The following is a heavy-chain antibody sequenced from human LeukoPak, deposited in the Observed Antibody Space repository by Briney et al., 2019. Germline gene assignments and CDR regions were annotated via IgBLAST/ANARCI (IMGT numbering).Heavy chain of an antibody. CDR3: ARGPTYYDFWSGYWDYYYYMDV. CDR1: GYTFTSYD. V-gene: IGHV1-8*03. CDR2: MNPNSGNT. D-gene: IGHD3-3*01. J-gene: IGHJ6*03. Sequence: ASVKVSCKASGYTFTSYDINWVRQATGQGHEWMGWMNPNSGNTGYAQEFQGRVTITRNTSISTAYMELSSLRSEDTAVYYCARGPTYYDFWSGYWDYYYYMDVWGKGTTVTVSS.